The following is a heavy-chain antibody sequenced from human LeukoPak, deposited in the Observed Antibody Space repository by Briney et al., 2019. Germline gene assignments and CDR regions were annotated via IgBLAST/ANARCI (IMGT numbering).Heavy chain of an antibody. V-gene: IGHV3-21*01. CDR3: AKEACSGTYCIYYFMDV. D-gene: IGHD3-10*02. CDR1: GFTFSKTN. Sequence: GGSLRLSCEGSGFTFSKTNMNWVRQAPGKGLEWVSSITSSSSSIYCADSVKGRFTISRDNAKNSLYLQLNGLRAEDTAVYYCAKEACSGTYCIYYFMDVWGKGTMVTVSS. CDR2: ITSSSSSI. J-gene: IGHJ6*03.